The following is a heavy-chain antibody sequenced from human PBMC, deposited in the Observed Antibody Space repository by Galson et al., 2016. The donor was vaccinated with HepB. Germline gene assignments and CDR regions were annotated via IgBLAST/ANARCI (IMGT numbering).Heavy chain of an antibody. J-gene: IGHJ6*02. Sequence: SLRLSCAASGFTFSTYRRNWVRQAPGKGLEWVSSISSSSAYIYYAESVKGRFTISRDNAKNSLYLQMTSLRPEDTAVYYCAREGGGYTSFWPEYYYGMDVWGQGTPVTVSS. CDR2: ISSSSAYI. V-gene: IGHV3-21*01. CDR3: AREGGGYTSFWPEYYYGMDV. CDR1: GFTFSTYR. D-gene: IGHD6-13*01.